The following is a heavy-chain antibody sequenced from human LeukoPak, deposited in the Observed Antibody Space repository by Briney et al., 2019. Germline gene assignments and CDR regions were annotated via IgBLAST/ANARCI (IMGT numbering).Heavy chain of an antibody. Sequence: SQTLSLTCAISGDSVSSNSAAWNWIRQSPSRGLEWLGRTYYRSKWYNDYAVSVKSRITINPDTSKNQFSLKLSSVTAADTAVYYCARDLGPLQGGSQDNWFDPWGQGTLVTVSS. CDR1: GDSVSSNSAA. CDR3: ARDLGPLQGGSQDNWFDP. V-gene: IGHV6-1*01. CDR2: TYYRSKWYN. J-gene: IGHJ5*02. D-gene: IGHD2-15*01.